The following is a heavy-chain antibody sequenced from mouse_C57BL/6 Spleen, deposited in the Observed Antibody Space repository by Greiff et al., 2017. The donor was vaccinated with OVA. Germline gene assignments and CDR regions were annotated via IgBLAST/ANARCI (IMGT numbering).Heavy chain of an antibody. V-gene: IGHV1-81*01. D-gene: IGHD2-4*01. Sequence: QVQLKQSGAELARPGASVKLSCKASGYTFTSYGISWVKQRTGQGLEWIGEIYPRSGNTYYNEKFKGKATLTADKSSSTAYMELRSLTSEDSAVYFCAREDYDGDYYAMDYWGQGTSVTVSS. J-gene: IGHJ4*01. CDR3: AREDYDGDYYAMDY. CDR2: IYPRSGNT. CDR1: GYTFTSYG.